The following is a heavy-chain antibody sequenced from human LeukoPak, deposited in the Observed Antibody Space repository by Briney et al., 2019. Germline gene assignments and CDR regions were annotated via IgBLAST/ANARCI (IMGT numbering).Heavy chain of an antibody. CDR1: GYSFTTYW. Sequence: GESLQISFRASGYSFTTYWIGWVRQMPGKGLEWMGIIYPGDSDTRYSPSFQGQVTMSADKSINTAYLQWSSLKASDTAMYYCARRQGCSSTSCPPDSWGQGTLVTVSS. CDR3: ARRQGCSSTSCPPDS. V-gene: IGHV5-51*01. J-gene: IGHJ4*02. CDR2: IYPGDSDT. D-gene: IGHD2-2*01.